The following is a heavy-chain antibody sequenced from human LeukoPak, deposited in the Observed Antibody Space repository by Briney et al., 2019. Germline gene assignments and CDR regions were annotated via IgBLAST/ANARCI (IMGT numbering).Heavy chain of an antibody. CDR2: IYYSGTT. Sequence: SETLSLTCTVSGGSISLSSYYWGWIRQPPGKGLEWIGSIYYSGTTFYNPSLKSRVTISVDTSKNQFSLKLSSMTAADTAVYYCAAYGSGSYRDFDSWGQGTLVTVSS. CDR1: GGSISLSSYY. CDR3: AAYGSGSYRDFDS. V-gene: IGHV4-39*01. J-gene: IGHJ4*02. D-gene: IGHD3-10*01.